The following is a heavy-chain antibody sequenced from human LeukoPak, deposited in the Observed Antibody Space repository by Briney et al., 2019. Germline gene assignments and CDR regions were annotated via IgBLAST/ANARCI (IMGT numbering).Heavy chain of an antibody. Sequence: GGSLRLSCAASGFTFDDYAMHWVRQAPGKGLEWVSGISWNSGSIGYADSVRGRFTISRDNAKNTLYLQMNSLRADDTAVYYCAREEIVGSTSDYWGQGTLVTVSS. CDR1: GFTFDDYA. CDR3: AREEIVGSTSDY. CDR2: ISWNSGSI. D-gene: IGHD1-26*01. V-gene: IGHV3-9*01. J-gene: IGHJ4*02.